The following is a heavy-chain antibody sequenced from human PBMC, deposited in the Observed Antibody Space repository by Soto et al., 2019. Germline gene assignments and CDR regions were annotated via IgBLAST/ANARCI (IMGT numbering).Heavy chain of an antibody. CDR3: TRIAYCSSTSCYPGDY. CDR2: IRSKAYGGTT. Sequence: GGSLRLSCTASGFTFGDYAMSWVRQAPGKGLEWVGFIRSKAYGGTTEYAAYVTGRFTISRDDSKSIAYLQMNSLKTEDTAVYYCTRIAYCSSTSCYPGDYWGQGTLVTVSS. CDR1: GFTFGDYA. D-gene: IGHD2-2*01. J-gene: IGHJ4*02. V-gene: IGHV3-49*04.